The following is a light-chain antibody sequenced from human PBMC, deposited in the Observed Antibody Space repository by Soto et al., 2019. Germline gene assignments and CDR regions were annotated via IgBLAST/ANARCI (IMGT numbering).Light chain of an antibody. CDR3: ISYTDRQSYL. CDR1: SSDIGSYNH. Sequence: QYLLTQPASVSGSPGQSITISCSGTSSDIGSYNHVAWYQQFPGKSPKLMIYAVSDRPSGVSDRFSGSKSGITASLTISGLQTEDEADYYCISYTDRQSYLFGTGTKVTVL. J-gene: IGLJ1*01. CDR2: AVS. V-gene: IGLV2-14*03.